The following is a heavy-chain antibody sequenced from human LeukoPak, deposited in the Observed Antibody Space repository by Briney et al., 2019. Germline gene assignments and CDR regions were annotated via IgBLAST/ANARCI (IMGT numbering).Heavy chain of an antibody. J-gene: IGHJ4*02. CDR2: ISNSSRTI. CDR1: GFTFSFYS. Sequence: GGSLRLSCAASGFTFSFYSMNWVRQAPGKGLEWISYISNSSRTIYYADSLKGRFTISRDNAKNSLYLQMNSLRDEDTAVYYCAREPKAYCDGDCYPDYWGQGTLVTVAS. CDR3: AREPKAYCDGDCYPDY. V-gene: IGHV3-48*02. D-gene: IGHD2-21*02.